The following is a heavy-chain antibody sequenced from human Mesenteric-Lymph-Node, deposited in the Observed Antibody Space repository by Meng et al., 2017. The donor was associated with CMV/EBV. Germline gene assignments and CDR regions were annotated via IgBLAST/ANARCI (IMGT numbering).Heavy chain of an antibody. J-gene: IGHJ1*01. CDR3: ATNTSGWSFGA. V-gene: IGHV4-39*01. D-gene: IGHD6-19*01. Sequence: TAYGGPNVSTPYDWGWIGQSSNKGTEWSGSVYYSGSPHYNPSLRSRITISVETSKNQFSLTLDSVTAADTAVYYCATNTSGWSFGAWGQGALVTVSS. CDR2: VYYSGSP. CDR1: GGPNVSTPYD.